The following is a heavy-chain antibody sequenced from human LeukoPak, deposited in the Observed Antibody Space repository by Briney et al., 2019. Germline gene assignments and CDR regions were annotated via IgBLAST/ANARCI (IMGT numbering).Heavy chain of an antibody. V-gene: IGHV3-43*02. CDR2: ISGDGGST. Sequence: PGGSLRLSCAASGFTFDDYAMHWGRQAPGKGLEWVSLISGDGGSTYYADSVKGRFTFSRDNSKNSLYLQMNSLRTGDTPLYYCAKAPITIVRGVMPYYMDVWGKGTTVTVSS. J-gene: IGHJ6*03. CDR1: GFTFDDYA. D-gene: IGHD3-10*01. CDR3: AKAPITIVRGVMPYYMDV.